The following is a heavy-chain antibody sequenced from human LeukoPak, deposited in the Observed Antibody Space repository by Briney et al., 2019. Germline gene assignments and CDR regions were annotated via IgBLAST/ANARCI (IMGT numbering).Heavy chain of an antibody. CDR2: IKQDGSEK. V-gene: IGHV3-7*01. D-gene: IGHD2-2*01. J-gene: IGHJ4*02. CDR1: GFTFGSYW. CDR3: ARDRKYCSSTSCYADFDY. Sequence: PGGSLRLSCAASGFTFGSYWMSWVRQAPGKGLEGVANIKQDGSEKYYVDSVKGRFTISRDNAKNSLYLQMNSLRAEDTAVYYCARDRKYCSSTSCYADFDYWGQGTLVTVSS.